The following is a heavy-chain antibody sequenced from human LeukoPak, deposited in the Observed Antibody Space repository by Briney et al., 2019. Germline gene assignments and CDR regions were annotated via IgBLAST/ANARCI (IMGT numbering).Heavy chain of an antibody. V-gene: IGHV1-69*13. CDR3: ARESGSYEAYFDY. Sequence: ASVKVSCKASGYTFTGYYMHWVRQAPGQGLEWMGRIFPIFATANYAQKFQGRVTITADESTSTAYMELSSLRSEDTAVYYCARESGSYEAYFDYWGQGTLVTVSS. D-gene: IGHD1-26*01. CDR2: IFPIFATA. J-gene: IGHJ4*02. CDR1: GYTFTGYY.